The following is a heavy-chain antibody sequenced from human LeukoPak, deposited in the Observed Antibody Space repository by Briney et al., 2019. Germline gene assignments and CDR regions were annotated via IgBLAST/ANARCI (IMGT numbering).Heavy chain of an antibody. Sequence: GASLRLSCAASGFTFRSYAMNWVRQAPGKGLEWVSAISGSGGSTYYADSVKGRFTISRDNSKNTLYLQMNSLRAEDTAVYYCAKASSSRFDYYYGMDVWGQGTTVTVSS. CDR2: ISGSGGST. J-gene: IGHJ6*02. D-gene: IGHD6-13*01. CDR1: GFTFRSYA. CDR3: AKASSSRFDYYYGMDV. V-gene: IGHV3-23*01.